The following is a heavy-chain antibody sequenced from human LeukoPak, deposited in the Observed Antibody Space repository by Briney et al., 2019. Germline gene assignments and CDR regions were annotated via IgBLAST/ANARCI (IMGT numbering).Heavy chain of an antibody. CDR3: ARFVSGYRSKSFDY. CDR1: GGSISSSSYY. D-gene: IGHD3-22*01. Sequence: PSETLSLTCTVSGGSISSSSYYWGWIRRPPGKGLEWIGSIYYSGSTYYNPSLKSRATISVDTSKNQFSLKLSSVTAADTAVYYCARFVSGYRSKSFDYWGQGTLVTVSS. CDR2: IYYSGST. J-gene: IGHJ4*02. V-gene: IGHV4-39*01.